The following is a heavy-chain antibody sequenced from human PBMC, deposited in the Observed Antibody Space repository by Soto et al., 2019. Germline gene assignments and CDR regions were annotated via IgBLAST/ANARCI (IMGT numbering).Heavy chain of an antibody. J-gene: IGHJ4*02. V-gene: IGHV4-59*01. Sequence: QVQLQESGPGLVKPSETLSLTCTVSGGSISSYYWSWIRQPPGKGLECIGYFYYRGSPNYNPSLKSRVTISGDTSKNQVSRKLSSVTAADTAVYYCARGAYSDTRGSISHWGQGTLVTVSS. D-gene: IGHD3-22*01. CDR3: ARGAYSDTRGSISH. CDR1: GGSISSYY. CDR2: FYYRGSP.